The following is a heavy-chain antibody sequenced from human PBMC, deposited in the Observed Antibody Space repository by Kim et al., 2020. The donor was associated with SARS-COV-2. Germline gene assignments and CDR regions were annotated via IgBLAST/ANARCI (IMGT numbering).Heavy chain of an antibody. CDR2: IIPILGIA. CDR3: ARNPDYGGNLAWYNWFDP. J-gene: IGHJ5*02. Sequence: SVKVSCKASGGTFSSYAISWVRQAPGQGLEWMGRIIPILGIANYAQKFQGRVTITADKSTSTAYMELSSLRSEDTAVYYCARNPDYGGNLAWYNWFDPWGQGTLVTVSS. V-gene: IGHV1-69*04. D-gene: IGHD4-17*01. CDR1: GGTFSSYA.